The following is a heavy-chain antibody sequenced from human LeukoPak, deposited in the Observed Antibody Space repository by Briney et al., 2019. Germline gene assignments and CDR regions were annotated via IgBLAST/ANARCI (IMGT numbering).Heavy chain of an antibody. CDR3: ARASCSGGSCPLSTGWFDP. CDR2: ISAYNGNI. D-gene: IGHD2-15*01. CDR1: GYTFTSYG. V-gene: IGHV1-18*01. J-gene: IGHJ5*02. Sequence: GASVKVSCKASGYTFTSYGISWVRQAPGQGLEWMGWISAYNGNINYAQKVQGRVTMTTDTSTSTAYMELMSLRSDDTAVYYCARASCSGGSCPLSTGWFDPWGQEALVTVSS.